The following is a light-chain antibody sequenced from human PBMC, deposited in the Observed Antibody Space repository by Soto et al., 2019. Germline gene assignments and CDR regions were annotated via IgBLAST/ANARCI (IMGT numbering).Light chain of an antibody. V-gene: IGKV1-12*01. J-gene: IGKJ5*01. CDR1: QGISNC. CDR3: QQCNSFPIT. Sequence: DIQMTQSPSSVSASAGDRVTITCRASQGISNCLAWYQQKPGKAPQLLIYSASTIQSGVPSRFSGSGSGTDFTLTISSLQPEDFATYYCQQCNSFPITFGQGTRLEIK. CDR2: SAS.